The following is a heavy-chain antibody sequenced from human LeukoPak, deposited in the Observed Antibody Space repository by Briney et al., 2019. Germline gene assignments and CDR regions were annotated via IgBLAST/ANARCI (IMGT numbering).Heavy chain of an antibody. V-gene: IGHV4-38-2*01. CDR3: ARQWNCSGGSCYSGAFDI. CDR1: GYSIGSGYY. CDR2: IYHSGST. J-gene: IGHJ3*02. Sequence: PSETLSLTCAVSGYSIGSGYYWGWIRQPPGKGLEWIGSIYHSGSTYYNPSLKSRVTISVDTSKNQFSLKLSSVTAADTAVYYCARQWNCSGGSCYSGAFDIWGQGTMVTVSS. D-gene: IGHD2-15*01.